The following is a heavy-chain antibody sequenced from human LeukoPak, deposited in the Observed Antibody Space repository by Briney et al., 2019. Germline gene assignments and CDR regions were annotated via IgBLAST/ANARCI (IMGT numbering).Heavy chain of an antibody. CDR1: GYSFTSYW. CDR2: IYPGDSDT. CDR3: ARHGLPSTLPRYGDYAAYYYYYYGMDV. D-gene: IGHD4-17*01. V-gene: IGHV5-51*01. Sequence: GASLKISCQGSGYSFTSYWIGWVRQMPGKGLEWMGIIYPGDSDTRYSPSFQGQVTISADKSISTAYLQWSSLKASDTAMYYCARHGLPSTLPRYGDYAAYYYYYYGMDVWGQGTTVTVSS. J-gene: IGHJ6*02.